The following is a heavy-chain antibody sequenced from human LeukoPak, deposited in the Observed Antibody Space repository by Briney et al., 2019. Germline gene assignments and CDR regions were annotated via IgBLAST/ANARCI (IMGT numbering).Heavy chain of an antibody. CDR1: GYTFTSYY. J-gene: IGHJ4*02. D-gene: IGHD3-22*01. CDR3: ASTSSYYDSSGFQGLDY. Sequence: ASVKVSCKASGYTFTSYYMHWVRQAPGQGLGWMGIIIPSGGSTSYAQKFQGRVTMTRDTSTSTVYMELSSLRSEDTAVYCCASTSSYYDSSGFQGLDYWGQGTLVTVSS. V-gene: IGHV1-46*01. CDR2: IIPSGGST.